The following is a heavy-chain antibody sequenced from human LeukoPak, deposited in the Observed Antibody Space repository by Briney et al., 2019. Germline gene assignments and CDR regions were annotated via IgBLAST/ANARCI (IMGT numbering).Heavy chain of an antibody. Sequence: GSLRLSCAASGFTFSGYSMMWVRQAPGRGLGWVTYIRSSGSTIYYADSVKGRFTISRDNAKNSLYLQMDSLRAEDTAVYYCARDSSQYSSAWYDYWGQGTLVTVSS. J-gene: IGHJ4*02. D-gene: IGHD6-19*01. V-gene: IGHV3-48*01. CDR1: GFTFSGYS. CDR3: ARDSSQYSSAWYDY. CDR2: IRSSGSTI.